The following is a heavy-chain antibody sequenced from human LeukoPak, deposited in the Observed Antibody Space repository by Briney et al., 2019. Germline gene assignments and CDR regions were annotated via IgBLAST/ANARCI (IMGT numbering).Heavy chain of an antibody. CDR2: ISGSGGST. Sequence: PGGSLRLSCAASGFTFSSYAMSWVRQAPGKGLEWVSAISGSGGSTYYADSVKGRFTISRDNSKNTLYLQMNSLRAEDTAVYYCAKIGDDFWSGYLFDCWGQGTLVTVSS. CDR3: AKIGDDFWSGYLFDC. V-gene: IGHV3-23*01. D-gene: IGHD3-3*01. CDR1: GFTFSSYA. J-gene: IGHJ4*02.